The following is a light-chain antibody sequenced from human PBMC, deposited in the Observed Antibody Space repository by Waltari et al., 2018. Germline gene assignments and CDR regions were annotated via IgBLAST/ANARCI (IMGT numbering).Light chain of an antibody. CDR2: WAS. CDR3: QQYYSTPWT. V-gene: IGKV4-1*01. Sequence: DIVMTQSPDSLAVSLGERATINCKSSQSVLNSPDNKNFLAWYQQKPGQPPKPLIYWASTRESGVPDRFSGSGSGTDFTLTISSLQAEDVAVYYCQQYYSTPWTFAQGTKVEIK. J-gene: IGKJ1*01. CDR1: QSVLNSPDNKNF.